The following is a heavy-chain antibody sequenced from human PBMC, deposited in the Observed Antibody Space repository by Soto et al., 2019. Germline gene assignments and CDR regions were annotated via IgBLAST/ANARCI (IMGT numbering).Heavy chain of an antibody. V-gene: IGHV4-31*03. CDR3: AREGRSAAPQAGFDL. J-gene: IGHJ4*02. CDR1: GNSISTCAYY. Sequence: PSETLSLTCTVSGNSISTCAYYWIWLRQHPVKGLEWIGHIFYSGNTHYSPSLESRVTISVDTSKNQFSIKLTSVTVADTAVYYCAREGRSAAPQAGFDLWGQGTLVTVSS. CDR2: IFYSGNT. D-gene: IGHD3-10*01.